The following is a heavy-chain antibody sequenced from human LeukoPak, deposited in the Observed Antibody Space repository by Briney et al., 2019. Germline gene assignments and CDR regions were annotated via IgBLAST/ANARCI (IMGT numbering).Heavy chain of an antibody. CDR1: GFTFSSYG. Sequence: GGSLRLSCAASGFTFSSYGMHWVRQAPGKGLEWLAVISYDGSNKYYADSVKGRFTISRDNSKNTLYLQMNSLRAEDTAVYYCAKGAKNSNYEFDYWGQGTLVTVSS. V-gene: IGHV3-30*18. CDR2: ISYDGSNK. D-gene: IGHD4-11*01. J-gene: IGHJ4*02. CDR3: AKGAKNSNYEFDY.